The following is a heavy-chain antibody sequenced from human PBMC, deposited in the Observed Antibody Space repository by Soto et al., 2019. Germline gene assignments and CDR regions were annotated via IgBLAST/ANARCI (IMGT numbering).Heavy chain of an antibody. CDR3: ARDRVGYSSFQYGMDI. CDR2: MNPNSGGT. CDR1: GYTFIGYY. D-gene: IGHD6-19*01. J-gene: IGHJ6*02. V-gene: IGHV1-2*02. Sequence: GASVKVSCKASGYTFIGYYMHWVRQAPGQGLEWMGWMNPNSGGTNYAQKFRDRVMMTRDTSISIAYMELSSLRSDDTAVYYCARDRVGYSSFQYGMDIWGQGTTVTVSS.